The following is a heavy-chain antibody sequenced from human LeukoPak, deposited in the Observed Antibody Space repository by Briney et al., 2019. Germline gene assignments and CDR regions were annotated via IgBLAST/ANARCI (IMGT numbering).Heavy chain of an antibody. D-gene: IGHD2-2*02. CDR3: AGRRRYCSSTSCYNGWFDP. CDR2: IYYSGST. CDR1: GGSISSYY. J-gene: IGHJ5*02. Sequence: SETLSLTCTVSGGSISSYYWSWIRQPPGKGLEWIGYIYYSGSTNYNPSLESRVTISVDTSKNQFSLKLSSVTAADTAVYYCAGRRRYCSSTSCYNGWFDPWGQGTLVTVSS. V-gene: IGHV4-59*01.